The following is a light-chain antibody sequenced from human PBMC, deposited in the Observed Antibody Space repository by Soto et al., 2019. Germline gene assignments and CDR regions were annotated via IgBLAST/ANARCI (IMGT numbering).Light chain of an antibody. CDR2: LGS. Sequence: DVVMTQSPLSLPVPTGEPVSIXXRSXQSLLHSNGYNYVAGYLQKPGQSPQXXIYLGSNRASGVPDRFSGSGSGTDFTLKISRVEAEDVGVYYCMQAKQSPTTFGQGTRLDIK. V-gene: IGKV2-28*01. J-gene: IGKJ5*01. CDR1: QSLLHSNGYNY. CDR3: MQAKQSPTT.